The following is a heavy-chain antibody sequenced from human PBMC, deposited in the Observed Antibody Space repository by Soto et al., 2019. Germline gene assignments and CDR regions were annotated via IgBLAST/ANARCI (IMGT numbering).Heavy chain of an antibody. D-gene: IGHD3-3*01. V-gene: IGHV3-30-3*01. CDR1: GFTFSSYA. CDR2: ISYDGSNK. CDR3: AREPHYDFRSGSNY. J-gene: IGHJ4*02. Sequence: QVQLVESGGGVVQPGRSLRLSCAASGFTFSSYAMHWVRQAPGKGLEWVAVISYDGSNKYYADSVKGRFTISRDNSKNTLYLQMNSLRAEDTAVYYCAREPHYDFRSGSNYWGQGTLVTVSS.